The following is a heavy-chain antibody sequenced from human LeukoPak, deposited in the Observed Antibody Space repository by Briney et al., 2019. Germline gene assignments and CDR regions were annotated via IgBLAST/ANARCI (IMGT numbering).Heavy chain of an antibody. CDR1: GFTFSNYE. Sequence: PGGSLRLSCAASGFTFSNYEMNWVRQAPGKGLEWVSYISSSGSTKYYADSVKGRFTISRDNAKNSLYLQMNSLRAGDTAVYYCARDNRGRTPEIDYWGQGTLVTVSS. CDR3: ARDNRGRTPEIDY. V-gene: IGHV3-48*03. D-gene: IGHD2-2*01. CDR2: ISSSGSTK. J-gene: IGHJ4*02.